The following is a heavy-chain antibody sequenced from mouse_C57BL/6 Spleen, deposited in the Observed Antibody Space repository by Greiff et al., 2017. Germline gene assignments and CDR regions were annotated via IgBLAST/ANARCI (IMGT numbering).Heavy chain of an antibody. CDR1: GYSFTGYY. Sequence: VQLQQSGPELVKPGASVKISCKASGYSFTGYYMNWVKQSPEKSLEWIGEINPSTGGTTYNQKFKAKATLTVDKSSSTAYMQLKSLTSEDSAVYDCARTGNYGSSFYAMDDWGQGTSVTVSS. D-gene: IGHD1-1*01. J-gene: IGHJ4*01. V-gene: IGHV1-42*01. CDR2: INPSTGGT. CDR3: ARTGNYGSSFYAMDD.